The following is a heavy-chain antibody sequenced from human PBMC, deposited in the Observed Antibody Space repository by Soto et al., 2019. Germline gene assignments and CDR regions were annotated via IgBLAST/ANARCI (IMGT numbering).Heavy chain of an antibody. CDR2: IYSGGTT. Sequence: EVQLVETGGGLIQPGGSLRLSCAASGFSVGSNYMSCVRQAPGKGLEWVSVIYSGGTTYYADSVNGRFTISRDNSKNTLYLQMISLRVEDTAMYYCGRGYSGSQRQLAVDYWGQGTLVTVSS. J-gene: IGHJ4*02. D-gene: IGHD1-26*01. CDR1: GFSVGSNY. V-gene: IGHV3-53*02. CDR3: GRGYSGSQRQLAVDY.